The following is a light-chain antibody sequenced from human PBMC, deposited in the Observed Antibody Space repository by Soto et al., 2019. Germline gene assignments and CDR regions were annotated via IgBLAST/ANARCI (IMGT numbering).Light chain of an antibody. J-gene: IGKJ1*01. CDR1: QSLLHSNGYNY. Sequence: DIVMTQSPLSLPVTPGESASISCRSSQSLLHSNGYNYLDWYLQKPGQSPQLLIYLGVDRASGVPDRFSGSGSGTDFTLTISRLEPEDFAVYYCEQYGSSPRTFGQGTKV. CDR2: LGV. V-gene: IGKV2-28*01. CDR3: EQYGSSPRT.